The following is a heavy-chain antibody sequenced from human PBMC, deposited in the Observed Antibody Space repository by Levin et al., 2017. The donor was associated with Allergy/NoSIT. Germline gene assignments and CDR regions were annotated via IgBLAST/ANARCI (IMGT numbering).Heavy chain of an antibody. CDR2: IYYSGST. CDR3: ARHERSSGWTGLLDY. Sequence: SETLSLTCTVSGGSISSSSYYWGWIRQPPGKGLEWIGNIYYSGSTNYNPSLKSRVTIFADTSKNQFSLKLSSVTAADTAVYYCARHERSSGWTGLLDYWGQGTLVTVSS. V-gene: IGHV4-39*01. CDR1: GGSISSSSYY. D-gene: IGHD6-19*01. J-gene: IGHJ4*02.